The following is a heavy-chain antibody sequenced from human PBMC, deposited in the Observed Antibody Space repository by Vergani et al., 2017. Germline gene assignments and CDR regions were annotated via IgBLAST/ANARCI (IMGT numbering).Heavy chain of an antibody. CDR2: MHPNSGGT. V-gene: IGHV1-2*06. CDR3: ARDDVITIFGVPQGGNAFDI. CDR1: GYTFTDYY. D-gene: IGHD3-3*01. Sequence: QVQLVQSGAEVKKPGASVKVSCKASGYTFTDYYIHWVRQAPGQGLEWMGRMHPNSGGTNYAQDFQGRVTMTRDTSISTAYMELSRLTSDDTAVYYCARDDVITIFGVPQGGNAFDIWGQGTMVTVSS. J-gene: IGHJ3*02.